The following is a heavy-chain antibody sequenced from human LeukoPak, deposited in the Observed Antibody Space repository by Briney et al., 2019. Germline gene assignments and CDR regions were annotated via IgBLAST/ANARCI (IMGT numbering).Heavy chain of an antibody. CDR1: GYTFTDYY. CDR3: ARDFTGLLPPSYYFDY. V-gene: IGHV1-2*02. Sequence: GASVTVSCKASGYTFTDYYMHWVRQAPGQRLEWMGWINPNGADTNYAQKFQGRVTMTRDTSISTAYMELSRLRSDDTALYYCARDFTGLLPPSYYFDYWGQGTLVTVSS. J-gene: IGHJ4*02. D-gene: IGHD2-15*01. CDR2: INPNGADT.